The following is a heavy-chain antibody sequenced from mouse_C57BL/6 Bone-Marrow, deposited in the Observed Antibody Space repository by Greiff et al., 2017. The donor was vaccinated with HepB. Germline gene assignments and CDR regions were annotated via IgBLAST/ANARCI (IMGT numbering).Heavy chain of an antibody. V-gene: IGHV1-82*01. Sequence: VQLQQSGPELVKPGASVKISCKASGYAFSSSWMNWVKQRPGKGLEWIGRIYPGDGDTNYNGKFKGKATLTADKSSSTAYMQLSSLTSEDSAVYFCARWLGYWYFDVWGTGTTVTVSS. CDR1: GYAFSSSW. D-gene: IGHD3-3*01. CDR2: IYPGDGDT. CDR3: ARWLGYWYFDV. J-gene: IGHJ1*03.